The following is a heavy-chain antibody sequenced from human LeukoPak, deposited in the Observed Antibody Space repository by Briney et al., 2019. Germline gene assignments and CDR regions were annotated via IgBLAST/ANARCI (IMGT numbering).Heavy chain of an antibody. J-gene: IGHJ4*02. Sequence: GSLRLSCAASGFTFSSYSMNWVRQAPGKGLEWIGSIYYSGSTYYNPSLKSRVTISVDTSKNQFSLKLSSVTAADTAVYYCARHGCAGGSCYLTGYYFDYWGQGTLVTVSS. CDR3: ARHGCAGGSCYLTGYYFDY. D-gene: IGHD2-15*01. CDR2: IYYSGST. V-gene: IGHV4-39*01. CDR1: GFTFSSYSMN.